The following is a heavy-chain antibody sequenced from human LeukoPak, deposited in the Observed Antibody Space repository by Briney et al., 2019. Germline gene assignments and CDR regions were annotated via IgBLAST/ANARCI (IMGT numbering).Heavy chain of an antibody. CDR3: ARLVYSSSSLVDY. J-gene: IGHJ4*02. CDR2: IYYSGST. D-gene: IGHD6-6*01. CDR1: GGSISSSSYY. Sequence: SETLSLTCTVSGGSISSSSYYWGWIRQPPGKGLEWIGSIYYSGSTYYNPSLKSRVTISVDTSKNQFSLKLSSVTAADTAVYYCARLVYSSSSLVDYWGQGTLVTVSS. V-gene: IGHV4-39*01.